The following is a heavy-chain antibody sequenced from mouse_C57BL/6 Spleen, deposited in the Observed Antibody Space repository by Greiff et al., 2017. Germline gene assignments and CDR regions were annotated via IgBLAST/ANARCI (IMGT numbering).Heavy chain of an antibody. CDR2: IYPRSGNT. V-gene: IGHV1-81*01. CDR3: ARKDYSNYNYYAMDY. D-gene: IGHD2-5*01. Sequence: VQLQESGAELARPGASVKLSCKASGYTFTSYGISWVKQRTGQGLEWIGEIYPRSGNTYYNEKFKGKATLTADKSSSTAYMELRSLTSEDSAVYFCARKDYSNYNYYAMDYWGQGTSVTVSS. J-gene: IGHJ4*01. CDR1: GYTFTSYG.